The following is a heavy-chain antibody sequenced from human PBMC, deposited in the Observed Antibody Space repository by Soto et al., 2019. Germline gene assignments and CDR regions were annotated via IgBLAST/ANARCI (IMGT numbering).Heavy chain of an antibody. J-gene: IGHJ6*02. Sequence: PSETLSLTCTVSGGSISSNSYYWGWIRQPPGKGLEWIGSIYYSGSTYYNPSLKSRVTISVDTSKNQFSLKLSSVTAADTAVYYCARARGGAVAGTVSYYYGMDVWGQGTTVTVSS. D-gene: IGHD6-19*01. V-gene: IGHV4-39*01. CDR3: ARARGGAVAGTVSYYYGMDV. CDR2: IYYSGST. CDR1: GGSISSNSYY.